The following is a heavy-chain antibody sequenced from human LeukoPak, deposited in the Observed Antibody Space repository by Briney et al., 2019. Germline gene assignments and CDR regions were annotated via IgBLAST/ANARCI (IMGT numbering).Heavy chain of an antibody. CDR1: GGTFTSYA. D-gene: IGHD2-15*01. J-gene: IGHJ3*02. Sequence: SVKVSCKASGGTFTSYAISWVRQAPGQGLEWMGGIIPIFGTANSAQKFQGRVTITADESTSTAYMKLNNLRSEDTAVYYCARDSGYCSGGSCQAAFDIWGQGTMVTVSS. CDR3: ARDSGYCSGGSCQAAFDI. V-gene: IGHV1-69*13. CDR2: IIPIFGTA.